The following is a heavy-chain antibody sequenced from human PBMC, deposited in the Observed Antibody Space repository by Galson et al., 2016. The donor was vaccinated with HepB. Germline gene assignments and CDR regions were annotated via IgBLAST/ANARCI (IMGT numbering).Heavy chain of an antibody. CDR1: GFSLSSTGVR. D-gene: IGHD4-17*01. CDR2: IDWDDDK. CDR3: VRMLLGDFGDYYFDY. Sequence: PALVKPTQTLTLTCSLTGFSLSSTGVRVSWIRQPPGRAPEWLARIDWDDDKFYASPLKTRLAISKDSSKNQVVLRLTNMDPVDTATYYCVRMLLGDFGDYYFDYWGPGIPVTVSS. J-gene: IGHJ4*02. V-gene: IGHV2-70*04.